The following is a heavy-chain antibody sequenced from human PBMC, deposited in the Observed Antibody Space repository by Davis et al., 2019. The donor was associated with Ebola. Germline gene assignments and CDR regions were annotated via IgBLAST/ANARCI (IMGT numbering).Heavy chain of an antibody. D-gene: IGHD6-6*01. CDR2: INHSGST. J-gene: IGHJ4*02. CDR3: ARGPSVLNFDY. Sequence: SETLSLTCAVYGGSFSGYYWSWIRQPPGKGLEWIGEINHSGSTNCNPSLKSRVTITVDTSKNQFSLKLRSVTAADTAVYYCARGPSVLNFDYWGQGTLVTVSS. V-gene: IGHV4-34*01. CDR1: GGSFSGYY.